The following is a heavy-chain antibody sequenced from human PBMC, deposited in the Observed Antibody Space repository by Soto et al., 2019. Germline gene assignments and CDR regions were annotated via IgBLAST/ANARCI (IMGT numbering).Heavy chain of an antibody. CDR2: IIPIFGTA. V-gene: IGHV1-69*13. CDR3: ARMYYYGSRSHYYYYGMDV. J-gene: IGHJ6*02. D-gene: IGHD3-10*01. CDR1: GGTFSSYA. Sequence: SVKVSCKASGGTFSSYAISWVRQAPGQGLEWMGGIIPIFGTANYAQKFQGRVTITADESTSTAYMELSSLRSEGTAVYYCARMYYYGSRSHYYYYGMDVWGQGTTVTVSS.